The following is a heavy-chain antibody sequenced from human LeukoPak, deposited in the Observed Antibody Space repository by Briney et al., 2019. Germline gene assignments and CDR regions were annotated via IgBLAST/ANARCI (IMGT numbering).Heavy chain of an antibody. CDR3: ARGYSSSWYPGDY. D-gene: IGHD6-13*01. J-gene: IGHJ4*02. Sequence: PGGSLGLSCAASGFTFSDYYMSWIRQAPGKGMEWVSYISRSSSYTKYADSVKGRFTISRDNAKNSLYLQMNSLRAEDTAVYYCARGYSSSWYPGDYWGQGTLVTVSS. CDR2: ISRSSSYT. V-gene: IGHV3-11*05. CDR1: GFTFSDYY.